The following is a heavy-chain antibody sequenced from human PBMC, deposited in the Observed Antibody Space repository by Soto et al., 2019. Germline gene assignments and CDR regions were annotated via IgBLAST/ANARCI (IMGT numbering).Heavy chain of an antibody. V-gene: IGHV1-3*01. CDR3: ARSTMVRGVTP. D-gene: IGHD3-10*01. CDR2: INSGNGNT. CDR1: GYTFTSYA. Sequence: QVQLVQSGAEVKKPGASVKVSCKASGYTFTSYAMHWVRQAPGQRLEWMGWINSGNGNTKYSQKFQGRVTITRDTSASTAYMELSSLRSEDTAVYYCARSTMVRGVTPWGQGTLVTVSS. J-gene: IGHJ5*02.